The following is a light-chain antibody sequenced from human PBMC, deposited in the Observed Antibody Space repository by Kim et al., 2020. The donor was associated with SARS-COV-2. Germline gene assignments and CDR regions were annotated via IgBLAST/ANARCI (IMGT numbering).Light chain of an antibody. V-gene: IGLV4-69*01. CDR3: QTWDTGIQV. CDR2: LNSDGSH. J-gene: IGLJ3*02. CDR1: SGHSSYD. Sequence: ASVQLTCTMSSGHSSYDIAWHQQQPEKGPRYWMKLNSDGSHSKGDGIPDRFSGSSSGAERYLTISSLQSEDEADYYCQTWDTGIQVFGGGTQLTVL.